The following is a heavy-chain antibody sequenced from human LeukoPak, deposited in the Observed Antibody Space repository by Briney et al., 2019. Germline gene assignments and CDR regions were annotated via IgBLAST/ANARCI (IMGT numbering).Heavy chain of an antibody. CDR1: VGSLSGHF. D-gene: IGHD3-9*01. V-gene: IGHV4-59*11. CDR3: ARDPGDTDWYNFDY. Sequence: SETLSLTCTVSVGSLSGHFWSWIRRPPGKGLENIGYIHSSGSTNYNPSYKSRVTVSLEMSKNQFSLSLSSVTAADTAVYYCARDPGDTDWYNFDYWGQGILVTVSS. CDR2: IHSSGST. J-gene: IGHJ4*02.